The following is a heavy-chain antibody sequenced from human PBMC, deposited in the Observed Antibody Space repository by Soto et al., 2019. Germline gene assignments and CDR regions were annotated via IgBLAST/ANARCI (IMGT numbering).Heavy chain of an antibody. CDR3: ARVGGSGSYWDYYYGMDV. CDR2: IYYSGST. J-gene: IGHJ6*02. Sequence: SETLSLTCTVSGGSISSYDWSWIRQPPGKGLEWIGYIYYSGSTNYNASLKSRVTISVDTSKNQFSLKLSSVTAADTAVYYCARVGGSGSYWDYYYGMDVWGQGTTVTVSS. CDR1: GGSISSYD. V-gene: IGHV4-59*01. D-gene: IGHD3-10*01.